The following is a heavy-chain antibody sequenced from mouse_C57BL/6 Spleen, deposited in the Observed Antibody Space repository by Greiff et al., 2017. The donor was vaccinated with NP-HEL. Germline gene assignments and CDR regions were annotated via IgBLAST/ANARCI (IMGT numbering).Heavy chain of an antibody. CDR2: IWTGGGT. J-gene: IGHJ2*01. V-gene: IGHV2-9-1*01. CDR3: ARSLNYYGSRGFDY. D-gene: IGHD1-1*01. CDR1: GFSLTSYA. Sequence: VKLVESGPGLVAPSQSLSITCTVSGFSLTSYAISWVRQPPGKGLEWLGVIWTGGGTNYNSALKSRLSISKDNTKSQVFLKKNSLQTDDTARYYCARSLNYYGSRGFDYWGQGTTLTVST.